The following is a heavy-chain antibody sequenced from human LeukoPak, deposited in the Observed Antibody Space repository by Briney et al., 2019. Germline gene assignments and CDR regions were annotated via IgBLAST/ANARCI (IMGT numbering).Heavy chain of an antibody. CDR2: IYHTGTT. V-gene: IGHV4-38-2*02. D-gene: IGHD3-10*01. J-gene: IGHJ6*03. CDR1: GISVNTTYF. Sequence: PSETLSLTCSVSGISVNTTYFWGWIRQAPAQGLEWIGTIYHTGTTDYNPSLKSRVTISIDTSKNQFSLKLSSVTAADTAVYYCARAARTGNYYYYMDVWGKGTTVTISS. CDR3: ARAARTGNYYYYMDV.